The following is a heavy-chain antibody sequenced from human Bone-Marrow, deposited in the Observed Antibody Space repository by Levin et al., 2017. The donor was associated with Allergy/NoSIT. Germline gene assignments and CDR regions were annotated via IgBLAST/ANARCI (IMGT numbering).Heavy chain of an antibody. V-gene: IGHV3-15*01. Sequence: SGGSLRLSCAASGFTFSRTWMSWVRQTPGKGLEWVGRIQSKADGGTTDYAAPVKDRFTISRDDSKTTLYLQMNRLRTEDTAVYYCTTEGTYYDFWSGYYTSDYWGQGTLVTVSS. CDR2: IQSKADGGTT. J-gene: IGHJ4*02. D-gene: IGHD3-3*01. CDR1: GFTFSRTW. CDR3: TTEGTYYDFWSGYYTSDY.